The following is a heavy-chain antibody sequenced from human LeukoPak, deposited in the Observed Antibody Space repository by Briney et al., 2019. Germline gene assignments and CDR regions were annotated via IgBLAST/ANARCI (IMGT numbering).Heavy chain of an antibody. CDR2: TYYRSKWYY. CDR1: GESVSRNDAA. Sequence: SQTLSLTCAISGESVSRNDAAWSWIRQSPSRGLEWLGRTYYRSKWYYDYAVAVKSRISINPDTSKNQFSLQLSSVTPEDTAVYYCARDPVGGSTIFDYWGQGTLVTVSS. V-gene: IGHV6-1*01. D-gene: IGHD1-26*01. J-gene: IGHJ4*02. CDR3: ARDPVGGSTIFDY.